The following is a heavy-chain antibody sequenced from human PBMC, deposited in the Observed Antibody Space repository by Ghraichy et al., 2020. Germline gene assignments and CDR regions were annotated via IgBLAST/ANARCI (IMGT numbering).Heavy chain of an antibody. V-gene: IGHV4-34*01. CDR1: GGSFSGYY. CDR3: ARSGSYSSSAIDY. Sequence: SETLSLTCAVYGGSFSGYYWSWIRQPPGKGLEWIGEINHSGSTNYNPSLKSRVTISVDTSKNQFSLKLSSVTAADTAAYYCARSGSYSSSAIDYWGQGTLVTVSS. CDR2: INHSGST. J-gene: IGHJ4*02. D-gene: IGHD6-6*01.